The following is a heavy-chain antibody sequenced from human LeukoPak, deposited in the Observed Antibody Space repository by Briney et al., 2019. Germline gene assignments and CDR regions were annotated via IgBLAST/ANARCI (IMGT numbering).Heavy chain of an antibody. Sequence: SQTLSLTCTVSGGSISSGGYYWRWIRQPPGTGLEWIGSIYYSGSTYYNPSLKSRVTISVDTSKNQFSLKLSSVTAADTAVYYCARHAGSSGWYLPFDYWGQGTLVTVSS. CDR1: GGSISSGGYY. CDR2: IYYSGST. D-gene: IGHD6-19*01. J-gene: IGHJ4*02. V-gene: IGHV4-39*01. CDR3: ARHAGSSGWYLPFDY.